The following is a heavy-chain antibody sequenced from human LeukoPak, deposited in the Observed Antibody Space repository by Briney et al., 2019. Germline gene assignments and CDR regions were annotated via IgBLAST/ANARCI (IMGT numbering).Heavy chain of an antibody. D-gene: IGHD6-13*01. CDR3: ARALAAAGTGY. V-gene: IGHV3-30-3*01. CDR1: GFTFSSYA. Sequence: GRSLRLSCAASGFTFSSYAMHWVRQAPGKGLEWVAVISYDGSNKYYADSVKGRFTISRDNAKNSLYLQMNSLRAEDTAVYYCARALAAAGTGYWGQGTLVTVSS. CDR2: ISYDGSNK. J-gene: IGHJ4*02.